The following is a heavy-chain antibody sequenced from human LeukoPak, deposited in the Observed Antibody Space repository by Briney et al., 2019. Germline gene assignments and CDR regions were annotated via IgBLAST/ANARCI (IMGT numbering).Heavy chain of an antibody. CDR1: GGPVSSSSYY. J-gene: IGHJ4*02. CDR2: IYYSGST. V-gene: IGHV4-39*01. Sequence: SETLSLTCTVSGGPVSSSSYYWGWVRQPPGKGLEWIGSIYYSGSTYYNPSLKSRVTISVDTSKNQFSLKLSSVTAADTAVYYCATTQMNSGRWSWWGQGTLVTVSS. CDR3: ATTQMNSGRWSW. D-gene: IGHD2-15*01.